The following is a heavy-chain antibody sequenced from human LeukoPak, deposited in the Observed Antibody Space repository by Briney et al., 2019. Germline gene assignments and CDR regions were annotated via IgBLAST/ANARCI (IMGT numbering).Heavy chain of an antibody. J-gene: IGHJ4*02. CDR2: LHVSGSS. Sequence: SETLSLTCTVSGGSMNSGSYYWIWIRQPAGKGLEWIGRLHVSGSSNYNPSLKSRVTISADLSSNQFSLRLSSVTAADTAMYYCARHVPFGALLLPSALDYWGQGTLVTVSS. D-gene: IGHD2-2*01. CDR3: ARHVPFGALLLPSALDY. V-gene: IGHV4-61*02. CDR1: GGSMNSGSYY.